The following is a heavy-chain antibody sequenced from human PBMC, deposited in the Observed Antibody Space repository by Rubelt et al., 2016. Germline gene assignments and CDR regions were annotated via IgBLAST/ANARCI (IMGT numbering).Heavy chain of an antibody. V-gene: IGHV4-34*02. Sequence: QVQLQQWGAGLLKPSEALSLTCAVHGGSLIGFYWIWVRQAPGKGLEWIGEINHSGSTNYNPSLKSRVTISVDTSKNQFSLKLSSVTAADTAVYYCARGYRTSGYNWFDPWGQGTLVTVSS. CDR2: INHSGST. D-gene: IGHD3-10*01. J-gene: IGHJ5*02. CDR3: ARGYRTSGYNWFDP. CDR1: GGSLIGFY.